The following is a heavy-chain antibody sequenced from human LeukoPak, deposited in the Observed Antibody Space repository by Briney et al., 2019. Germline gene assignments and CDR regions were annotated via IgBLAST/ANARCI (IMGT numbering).Heavy chain of an antibody. CDR3: AKGEPSKAVVAAWIDY. Sequence: GRSLRLSCAAAGFTFNNYAMHWVRQAPGKGLEWVAVISYDGGDKYYTDSLKGRFTVSRDNSKNTLYLQVNSLRVEDRGVYYCAKGEPSKAVVAAWIDYWGQGTLVTVSS. D-gene: IGHD2-15*01. CDR2: ISYDGGDK. J-gene: IGHJ4*02. CDR1: GFTFNNYA. V-gene: IGHV3-30*04.